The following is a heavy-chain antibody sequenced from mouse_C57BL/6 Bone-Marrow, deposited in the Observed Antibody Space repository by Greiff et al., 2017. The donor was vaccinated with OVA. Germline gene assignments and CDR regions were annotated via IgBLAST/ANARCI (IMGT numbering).Heavy chain of an antibody. Sequence: EVMLVESGGGLVKPGGSLKLSCAASGFTFSSYAMSWVRQTPEKRLEWVATISDGGSYTYYPDNVKGRFTISRDNAKNNLYLQMSHLKSEETAMYYCARDRGMGWTAGRRFAYWGQGTLVTVSA. CDR1: GFTFSSYA. CDR3: ARDRGMGWTAGRRFAY. V-gene: IGHV5-4*01. CDR2: ISDGGSYT. J-gene: IGHJ3*01. D-gene: IGHD1-2*01.